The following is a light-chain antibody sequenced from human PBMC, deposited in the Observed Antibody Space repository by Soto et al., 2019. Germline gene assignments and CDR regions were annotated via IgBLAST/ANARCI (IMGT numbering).Light chain of an antibody. V-gene: IGKV3-20*01. CDR2: GAS. CDR3: QPYGSSPGYP. J-gene: IGKJ2*01. Sequence: EIVLTQSAGTLSLSPGERATLSCRASQSVSSSYLAWYQQKPGQSPRLLIYGASSRATGIPDRFSGSGSGTDFPLTISRLEPEDFAVYYCQPYGSSPGYPFGQGTRLEIK. CDR1: QSVSSSY.